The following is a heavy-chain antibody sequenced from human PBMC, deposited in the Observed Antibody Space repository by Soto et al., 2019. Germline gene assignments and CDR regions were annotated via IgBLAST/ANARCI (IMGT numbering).Heavy chain of an antibody. J-gene: IGHJ1*01. CDR3: AREGDDSSGYYYGKGIQH. CDR2: IIPIFGTA. V-gene: IGHV1-69*12. CDR1: GGTFSSYA. D-gene: IGHD3-22*01. Sequence: QVQLVQSGAEVKKPGSSVKVSCKASGGTFSSYAISWVRQAPGQGLEWMGGIIPIFGTANYAQKFQGIVTITAGEGQSTGCMELSSLRYGDTAVYYCAREGDDSSGYYYGKGIQHWGQGIRVTVSS.